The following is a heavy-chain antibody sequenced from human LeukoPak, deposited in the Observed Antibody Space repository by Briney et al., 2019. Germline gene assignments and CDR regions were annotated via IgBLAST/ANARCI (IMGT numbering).Heavy chain of an antibody. Sequence: ASVKVSCKASGYTFTGYYMHWVRQAPGQGLEWMGWISAYNGNTNYAQKFQGRVTMTRDTSISTAYMELSRLRSDDTAVYYCARDMDDYGDPTPNWFDPWGQETLVTVSS. CDR2: ISAYNGNT. D-gene: IGHD4-17*01. V-gene: IGHV1-2*02. CDR1: GYTFTGYY. CDR3: ARDMDDYGDPTPNWFDP. J-gene: IGHJ5*02.